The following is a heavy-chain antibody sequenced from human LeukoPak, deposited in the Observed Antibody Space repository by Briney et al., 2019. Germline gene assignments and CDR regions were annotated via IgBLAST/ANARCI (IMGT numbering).Heavy chain of an antibody. CDR2: MWYDGSNK. Sequence: GRSLRLSYAASGFTFSSYGMHWVRQAPGKGLEWVAVMWYDGSNKYYADSVKGRFTISRDNSKNTVYLQMDSLRVEDTAVYYCARDPGVRWLVGFDYWGQGTLVTVSS. CDR3: ARDPGVRWLVGFDY. D-gene: IGHD6-19*01. CDR1: GFTFSSYG. V-gene: IGHV3-33*01. J-gene: IGHJ4*02.